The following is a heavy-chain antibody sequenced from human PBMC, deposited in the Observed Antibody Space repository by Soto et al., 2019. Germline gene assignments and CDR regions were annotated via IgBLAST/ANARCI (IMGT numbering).Heavy chain of an antibody. Sequence: QVQLVESGGGVVQPGRSLRLSCAASGFTFSSYGMHWVRQAPGKGLEWVAGICNDGSNKYYADSVKGRFTISRDKSKNTLYLQMNSLRAEDTAVYYCARDIMITFGGVIALDYWGQGTLVTVSS. D-gene: IGHD3-16*02. CDR2: ICNDGSNK. J-gene: IGHJ4*02. CDR3: ARDIMITFGGVIALDY. V-gene: IGHV3-33*01. CDR1: GFTFSSYG.